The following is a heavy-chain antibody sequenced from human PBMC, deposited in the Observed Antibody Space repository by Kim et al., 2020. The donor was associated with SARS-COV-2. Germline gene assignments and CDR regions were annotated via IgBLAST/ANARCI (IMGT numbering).Heavy chain of an antibody. CDR3: ARHLAVTARYFDL. Sequence: YAHGFTGRFVFSLDTSVSTAYLQISSLKTEDTAVYYCARHLAVTARYFDLWGRSTLVTVSS. J-gene: IGHJ2*01. V-gene: IGHV7-4-1*02. D-gene: IGHD4-4*01.